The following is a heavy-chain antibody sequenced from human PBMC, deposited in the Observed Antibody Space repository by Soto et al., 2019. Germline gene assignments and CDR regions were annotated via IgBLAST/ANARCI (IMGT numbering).Heavy chain of an antibody. J-gene: IGHJ4*02. CDR2: VSIGGST. D-gene: IGHD2-15*01. V-gene: IGHV3-23*01. CDR1: GFTFSNYA. Sequence: DVQLLESGGGLVQPEGSLRLSCAASGFTFSNYAMGWVRQGPGKGLEWVAVVSIGGSTHYADSVRGRFTISRDNSKNTLSLQMNSLTAEDTAVYLCAKRRGAGGHFDYWGQGALVTVSS. CDR3: AKRRGAGGHFDY.